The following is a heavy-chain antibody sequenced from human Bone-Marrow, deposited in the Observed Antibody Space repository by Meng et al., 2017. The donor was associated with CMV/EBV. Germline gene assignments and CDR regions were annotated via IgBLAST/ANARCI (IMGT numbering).Heavy chain of an antibody. J-gene: IGHJ4*02. CDR3: ARVHWLAAAGTGGFDY. D-gene: IGHD6-13*01. CDR1: GYSISSGYY. Sequence: SETLSLTCTVSGYSISSGYYWGWIRQPPGKGLEWIGSIYHSGSTYYNPSLKSRVTISVDTSKNQFSLKLSSVTAADTAVYYCARVHWLAAAGTGGFDYWGQGTLVTVAS. CDR2: IYHSGST. V-gene: IGHV4-38-2*02.